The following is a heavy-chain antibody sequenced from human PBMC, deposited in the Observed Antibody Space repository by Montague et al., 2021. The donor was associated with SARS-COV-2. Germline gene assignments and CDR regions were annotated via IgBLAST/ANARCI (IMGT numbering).Heavy chain of an antibody. CDR1: GFTFNNYA. J-gene: IGHJ4*02. Sequence: SMRLSCEASGFTFNNYAMNWVRQAPGKGLEWVSVIASGGRGTFYXDSVKGRFTISRDNSKDTLYLQMYSLRPEDTAIYYCAKDPVPVAGRYFDYWGQGTLVTVSS. D-gene: IGHD6-19*01. CDR3: AKDPVPVAGRYFDY. CDR2: IASGGRGT. V-gene: IGHV3-23*03.